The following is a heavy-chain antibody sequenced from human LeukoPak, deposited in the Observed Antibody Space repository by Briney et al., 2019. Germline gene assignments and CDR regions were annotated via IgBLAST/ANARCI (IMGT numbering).Heavy chain of an antibody. V-gene: IGHV3-74*01. D-gene: IGHD3-10*01. CDR2: INGDGSST. Sequence: PGGSLRLSCATSGFTFVNYWMHWVRQVPGKGLVWVSRINGDGSSTRNADSVEGRFTIFRDNAKNPLYLQMNSLRAEDTAVYYCARLYPPVKWFGELFGYWGQGTLVTVSS. CDR3: ARLYPPVKWFGELFGY. J-gene: IGHJ4*02. CDR1: GFTFVNYW.